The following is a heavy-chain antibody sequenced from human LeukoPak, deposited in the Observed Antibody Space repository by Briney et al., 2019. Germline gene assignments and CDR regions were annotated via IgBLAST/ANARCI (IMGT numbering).Heavy chain of an antibody. CDR2: INHSGST. D-gene: IGHD3-10*01. Sequence: GSLRLSCVASGFTFGNYELNWVRQPPGKGLEWIGEINHSGSTNYNPSLKSRVTISVDTSKNQFSLKLSSVTAADTAVYYCARRGCITMVRGCRNNWFDPWGQGTLVTVSS. J-gene: IGHJ5*02. V-gene: IGHV4-34*01. CDR1: GFTFGNYE. CDR3: ARRGCITMVRGCRNNWFDP.